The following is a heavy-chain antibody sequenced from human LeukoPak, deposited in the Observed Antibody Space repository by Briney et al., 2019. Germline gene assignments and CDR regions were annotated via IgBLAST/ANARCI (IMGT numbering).Heavy chain of an antibody. CDR3: ARGYDFWSGYCTPHYYYYYMDV. V-gene: IGHV4-59*01. D-gene: IGHD3-3*01. Sequence: SETLSLTCTVSGGSISSYYWSWIRQPPGKGLEWIGYIYYSGSTNYNPSLKSRVTISVDTSKNQFSLKLSSVTAADTAVYYCARGYDFWSGYCTPHYYYYYMDVWGKGTTVTVSS. J-gene: IGHJ6*03. CDR1: GGSISSYY. CDR2: IYYSGST.